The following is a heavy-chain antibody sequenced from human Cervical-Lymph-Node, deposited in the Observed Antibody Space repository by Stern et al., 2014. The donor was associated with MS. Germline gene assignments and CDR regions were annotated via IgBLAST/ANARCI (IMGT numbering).Heavy chain of an antibody. V-gene: IGHV7-4-1*01. J-gene: IGHJ5*02. CDR1: GYNFTHYA. CDR3: ARTVLVVTAVLWIDP. Sequence: QVQLVQSGSELKKPGASVKISCKASGYNFTHYAINWVRQAPGQGLEWMGWMKTHTGKSTYAQGLTGRFLLSLDTSVNTAFLQISRLETEDTAIYFCARTVLVVTAVLWIDPWGQGTLVTVSS. D-gene: IGHD2-21*02. CDR2: MKTHTGKS.